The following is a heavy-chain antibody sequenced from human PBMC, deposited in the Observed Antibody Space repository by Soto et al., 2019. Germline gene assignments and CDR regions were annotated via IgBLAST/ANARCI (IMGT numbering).Heavy chain of an antibody. CDR1: GFTFSSYA. CDR3: ARDGGAY. Sequence: QVQLVESGGGVVQPGRSLRLSCAASGFTFSSYAMHWVHRAPGKGLEWMAVMSYDGSNKYYADSVKGRFTISRDNSKNKVYLQMTSLRPEDTGLDYCARDGGAYWGQGTLVIVSS. V-gene: IGHV3-30*14. J-gene: IGHJ4*02. D-gene: IGHD3-16*01. CDR2: MSYDGSNK.